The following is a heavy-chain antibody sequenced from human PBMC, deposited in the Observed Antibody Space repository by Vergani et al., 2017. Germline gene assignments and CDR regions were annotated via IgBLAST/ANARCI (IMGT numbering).Heavy chain of an antibody. D-gene: IGHD1-26*01. CDR1: GYTFTSYA. J-gene: IGHJ4*02. Sequence: QVQLVQSGAEVKKPGASVKVSCKASGYTFTSYAMHWVRQAPGQRLEWMGWINAGNGNTKYSQKFQGRVTITRDTSASTAYMELSSLRSEDTAVYYCARRGSYGDYFDYWGQGTLVTVSS. CDR2: INAGNGNT. CDR3: ARRGSYGDYFDY. V-gene: IGHV1-3*01.